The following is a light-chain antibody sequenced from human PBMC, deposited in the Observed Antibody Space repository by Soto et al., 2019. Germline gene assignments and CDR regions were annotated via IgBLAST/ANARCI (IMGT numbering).Light chain of an antibody. CDR1: QSVSSY. CDR2: AAS. V-gene: IGKV3-11*01. Sequence: ELVLTQSPGTLSLSPGERATLSCRASQSVSSYLAWYQQKHGQAPSLLIYAASNRATGIPARFSGSGSRTDLTITISSLEPEDVAVYDCQQRSNWPFTFGPGTKVDIK. J-gene: IGKJ3*01. CDR3: QQRSNWPFT.